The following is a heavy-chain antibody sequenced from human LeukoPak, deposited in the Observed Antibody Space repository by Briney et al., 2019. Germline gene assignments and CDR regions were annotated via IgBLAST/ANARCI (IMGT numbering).Heavy chain of an antibody. Sequence: PGGSLRLSCAASGFTFSSYEMNWVRQPPGKGLEWIGEINHSGSTNYNPSLKSRVTISVDTSKNQFSLKLSSVTAADTAVYYCARGGRGYSYVYWGQGTLVTVSS. CDR2: INHSGST. D-gene: IGHD5-18*01. J-gene: IGHJ4*02. CDR3: ARGGRGYSYVY. V-gene: IGHV4-34*01. CDR1: GFTFSSYE.